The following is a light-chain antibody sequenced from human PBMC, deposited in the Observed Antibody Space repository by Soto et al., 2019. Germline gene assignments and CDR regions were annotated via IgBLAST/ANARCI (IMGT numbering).Light chain of an antibody. V-gene: IGLV2-8*01. CDR1: SSYVGGYNY. J-gene: IGLJ2*01. CDR2: EVS. CDR3: SSYAGSNNFVV. Sequence: QSALTQPPSASGSPGQSVTISCTGTSSYVGGYNYVSWYQQHLGKAPKLMIYEVSKRPSGVPDRFSGSKSGNTASLTVSGLQAEDEADYYCSSYAGSNNFVVFGGGTKLTVL.